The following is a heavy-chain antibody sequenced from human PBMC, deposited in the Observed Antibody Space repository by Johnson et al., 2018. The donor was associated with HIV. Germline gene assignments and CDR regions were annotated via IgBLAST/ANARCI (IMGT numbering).Heavy chain of an antibody. Sequence: VQLVESGGGLVKPGGSLRLSCAASGFTFSNAWMSWVRQAPGKGLEWVGRIKSKTDGGITDYDAPVKGRFTISRDDSKNRLQLQMNSLKTEDTAVYYCTIGLTIFGVVILDAFDIWGQGTMLTVSS. CDR2: IKSKTDGGIT. D-gene: IGHD3-3*01. J-gene: IGHJ3*02. CDR3: TIGLTIFGVVILDAFDI. CDR1: GFTFSNAW. V-gene: IGHV3-15*01.